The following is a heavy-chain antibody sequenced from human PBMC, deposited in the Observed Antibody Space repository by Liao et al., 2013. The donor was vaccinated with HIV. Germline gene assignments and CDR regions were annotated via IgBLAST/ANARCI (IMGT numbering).Heavy chain of an antibody. CDR3: ARGGIVGATSFDY. D-gene: IGHD1-26*01. Sequence: QVHLEESGPGLVKPSQTLSLTCSVSGGSINSAEHFWTWIRQPPGKGLEWIGDIHYSGTTYYNPSLKSRVTISVDTSKNQFSLKLTSVTAADTAQYYCARGGIVGATSFDYWGQGTLVTVSS. CDR2: IHYSGTT. CDR1: GGSINSAEHF. V-gene: IGHV4-30-4*08. J-gene: IGHJ4*02.